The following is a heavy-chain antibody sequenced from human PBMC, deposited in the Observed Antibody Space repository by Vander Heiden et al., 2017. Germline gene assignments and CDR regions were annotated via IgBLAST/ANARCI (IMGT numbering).Heavy chain of an antibody. CDR2: IITIFGTA. D-gene: IGHD3-16*01. J-gene: IGHJ4*02. Sequence: QVQLVQSGAEVKKPGPSVKVSCKASVGTFSSDAFNWGRQAPGQGLEWMGGIITIFGTANYAQKFQGRVTITADKSTSTAYMELSSLRSEDTAVYYCAREGPTGGYFDYWGQGTLVTVSS. V-gene: IGHV1-69*06. CDR3: AREGPTGGYFDY. CDR1: VGTFSSDA.